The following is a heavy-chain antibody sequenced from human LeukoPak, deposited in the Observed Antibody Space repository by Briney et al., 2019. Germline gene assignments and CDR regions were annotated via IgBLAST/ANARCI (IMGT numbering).Heavy chain of an antibody. D-gene: IGHD6-13*01. CDR3: ARVPRQAAGTLFDY. V-gene: IGHV4-39*07. Sequence: SETLSLSCTVSGGTISSSSYYWGWIRQPPGKGLEWIGSIYYSGSTYYNPSLKSRVTISVDTSKNQFSLKLSSVTAADTAVYYCARVPRQAAGTLFDYWGQGTLVTVSS. CDR1: GGTISSSSYY. J-gene: IGHJ4*02. CDR2: IYYSGST.